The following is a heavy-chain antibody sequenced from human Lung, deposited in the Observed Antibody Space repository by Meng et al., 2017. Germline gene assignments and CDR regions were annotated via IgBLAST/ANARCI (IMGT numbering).Heavy chain of an antibody. CDR1: GDSISNYY. Sequence: GSLRLSCSVSGDSISNYYWNWLRQPAGKRLEWIGRTYVGGSTDYNPSLRSRVTVSVDTSKNQISLRLASVTAADTAVYFCARGSAGDYYFDSWGPGTLVTVSS. J-gene: IGHJ4*02. CDR2: TYVGGST. V-gene: IGHV4-4*07. CDR3: ARGSAGDYYFDS. D-gene: IGHD4-17*01.